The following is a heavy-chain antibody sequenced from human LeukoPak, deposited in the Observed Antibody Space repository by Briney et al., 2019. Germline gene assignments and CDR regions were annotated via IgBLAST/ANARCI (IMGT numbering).Heavy chain of an antibody. CDR2: INAKSGDT. V-gene: IGHV1-2*06. Sequence: GASVKVSCKAPGYTFTDYYVHWVRQAPGQGLEWMGRINAKSGDTNAAQRFQGRVTMTRVTSITTAYLELSRLRSDDTAVYYCARDELYNGYYSVKYHYNGMDVWGQGTTVTVSS. CDR3: ARDELYNGYYSVKYHYNGMDV. D-gene: IGHD3-3*01. CDR1: GYTFTDYY. J-gene: IGHJ6*02.